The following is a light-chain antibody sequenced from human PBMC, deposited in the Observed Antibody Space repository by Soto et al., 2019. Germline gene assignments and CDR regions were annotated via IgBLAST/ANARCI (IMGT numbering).Light chain of an antibody. V-gene: IGKV1-8*01. CDR3: QQYYSYPWT. Sequence: AIRMTQSPSSFSASTGDRVTITCRASQGISSYLAWYQQKPGKAPKLLIYAASTLQSGVPSRFSGGGSGTDFTLTISCLQSEDFATYYCQQYYSYPWTFGQGTKVDI. J-gene: IGKJ1*01. CDR1: QGISSY. CDR2: AAS.